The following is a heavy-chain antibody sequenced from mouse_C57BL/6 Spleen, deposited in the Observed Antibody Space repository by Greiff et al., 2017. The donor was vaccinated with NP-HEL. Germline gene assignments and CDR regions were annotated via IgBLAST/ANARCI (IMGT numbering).Heavy chain of an antibody. CDR1: GYTFTDYY. V-gene: IGHV1-26*01. Sequence: EVQRVESGPELVKPGASVKISCKASGYTFTDYYMNWVKQSHGKSLEWIGDINPNNGGTSYNQKFKGKATLTVDKSSSTAYMELRSLTSEDSAVYYCARSHSYYYGSGAMDYWGQGTSVTVSS. J-gene: IGHJ4*01. D-gene: IGHD1-1*01. CDR2: INPNNGGT. CDR3: ARSHSYYYGSGAMDY.